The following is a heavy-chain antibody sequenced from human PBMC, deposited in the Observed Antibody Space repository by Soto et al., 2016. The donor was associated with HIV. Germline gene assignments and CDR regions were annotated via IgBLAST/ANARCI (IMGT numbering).Heavy chain of an antibody. J-gene: IGHJ4*02. Sequence: EVQLVESGGGLVQPGRSLRLSCAASGFTFDDYAMHWVRQAPGKGLEWVSGISWNSDSIGYADSVKGRFTISRDNAKNSLYLQMNSLRTEDMALYYCDEKGDYGDYRPSYFDYVGPGNPGHRLL. CDR1: GFTFDDYA. CDR3: DEKGDYGDYRPSYFDY. V-gene: IGHV3-9*03. D-gene: IGHD4-17*01. CDR2: ISWNSDSI.